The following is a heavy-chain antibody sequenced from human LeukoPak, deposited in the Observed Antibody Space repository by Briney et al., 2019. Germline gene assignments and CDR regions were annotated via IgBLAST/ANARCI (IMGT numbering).Heavy chain of an antibody. J-gene: IGHJ3*02. CDR3: ARRRSDYVWGSYRETEAFDI. CDR1: GFTFSRYW. D-gene: IGHD3-16*02. CDR2: INSDGSST. Sequence: PGGSLRLSCAASGFTFSRYWMHWVRQAPGKGLVWVSRINSDGSSTSYADSVKGRFTISRDNAKNSLYLQMSSLRAEDTAVYYCARRRSDYVWGSYRETEAFDIWGQGTMVTVSS. V-gene: IGHV3-74*01.